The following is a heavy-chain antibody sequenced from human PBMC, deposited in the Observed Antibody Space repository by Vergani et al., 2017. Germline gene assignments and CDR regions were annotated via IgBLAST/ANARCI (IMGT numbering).Heavy chain of an antibody. J-gene: IGHJ6*03. CDR2: IHTGGST. CDR3: ARSIAARSWPIFYYMDV. V-gene: IGHV4-61*02. Sequence: QVHLQESGPGLLKPSQTLSLTCTVSGESIRSGSHYWSWIRQPAGKGPEWIGHIHTGGSTDLNPSFKSRVTISVDTSKNQFSLKLSSVTAADTAVYYCARSIAARSWPIFYYMDVWGKGTTVTVSS. CDR1: GESIRSGSHY. D-gene: IGHD6-6*01.